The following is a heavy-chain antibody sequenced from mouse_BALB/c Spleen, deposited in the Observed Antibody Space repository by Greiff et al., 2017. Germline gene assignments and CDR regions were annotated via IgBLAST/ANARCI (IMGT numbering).Heavy chain of an antibody. CDR1: GYSITSDYA. CDR2: ISYSGST. Sequence: DVKLQESGPGLVKPSQSLSLTCTVTGYSITSDYAWNWIRQFPGNKLEWMGYISYSGSTSYNPSLKSRISITRDTSKNQFFLQLNSVTTEDTATYYCAWGYYAMDYWGQGTSVTVSS. J-gene: IGHJ4*01. CDR3: AWGYYAMDY. V-gene: IGHV3-2*02.